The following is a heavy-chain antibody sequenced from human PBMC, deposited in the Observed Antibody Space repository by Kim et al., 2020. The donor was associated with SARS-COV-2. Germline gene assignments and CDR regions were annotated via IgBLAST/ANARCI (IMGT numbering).Heavy chain of an antibody. J-gene: IGHJ5*02. V-gene: IGHV5-10-1*01. Sequence: YSPSFQGHVTISADKSISTAYLQWSSLKASDTAMYYCARRPYSGSLWFDPWGQGTLVTVSS. D-gene: IGHD1-26*01. CDR3: ARRPYSGSLWFDP.